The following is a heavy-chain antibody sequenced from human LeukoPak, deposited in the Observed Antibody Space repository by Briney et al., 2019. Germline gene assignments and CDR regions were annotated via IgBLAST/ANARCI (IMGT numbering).Heavy chain of an antibody. D-gene: IGHD3-22*01. J-gene: IGHJ4*02. CDR2: LYTSGST. CDR1: GGSISSYY. V-gene: IGHV4-4*07. Sequence: SSETLSLTCTVSGGSISSYYWSWIRQPAGKGLEWIGRLYTSGSTNYNPSLKSRVTMLIDTSKNQFSLKLSSVTAADTAVYYCARDRGHYDSSGYLFDYWGQGTLVTVSS. CDR3: ARDRGHYDSSGYLFDY.